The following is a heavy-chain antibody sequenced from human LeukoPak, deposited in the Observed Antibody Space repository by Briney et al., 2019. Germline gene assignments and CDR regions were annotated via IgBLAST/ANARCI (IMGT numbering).Heavy chain of an antibody. D-gene: IGHD1-26*01. CDR2: IHYSGST. CDR1: GGSISSSSYY. CDR3: ARHGRWELRYYFDY. Sequence: PSETLSLTCTVSGGSISSSSYYWGWIRQPPGKGLEWIGSIHYSGSTYYNPSLKSRVTISVDTSKNQFSLKLSSVTAADTAVYYCARHGRWELRYYFDYWGQGTLVTVSS. V-gene: IGHV4-39*01. J-gene: IGHJ4*02.